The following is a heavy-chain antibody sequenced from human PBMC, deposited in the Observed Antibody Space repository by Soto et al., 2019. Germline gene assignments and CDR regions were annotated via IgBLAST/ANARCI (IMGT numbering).Heavy chain of an antibody. J-gene: IGHJ4*02. Sequence: QVQLVQSGAEAKKPGASVKVSCKASGYTFTGYYMHWVRQAPGQGLEWMGWINPNSGDTNYAQKFQGRVTMTRDTSISTAYMELSRLRSDDTAVYYCARGETTVTTRPLDYWGQGTLVTVSS. V-gene: IGHV1-2*02. D-gene: IGHD4-17*01. CDR3: ARGETTVTTRPLDY. CDR1: GYTFTGYY. CDR2: INPNSGDT.